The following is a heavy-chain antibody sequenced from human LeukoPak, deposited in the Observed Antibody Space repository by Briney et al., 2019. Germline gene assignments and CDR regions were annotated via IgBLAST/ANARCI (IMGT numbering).Heavy chain of an antibody. V-gene: IGHV1-3*01. CDR2: INADNGNT. CDR3: ARGGLDDWLLLVY. Sequence: ASVKVSCKASGYTFTSYAMHWVRQAPGQRLEWMGWINADNGNTKYSQKFQGRVTITRDTSASTAYMELSSLRSEDTAVYYCARGGLDDWLLLVYWGQGTLVTVSS. CDR1: GYTFTSYA. D-gene: IGHD3-9*01. J-gene: IGHJ4*02.